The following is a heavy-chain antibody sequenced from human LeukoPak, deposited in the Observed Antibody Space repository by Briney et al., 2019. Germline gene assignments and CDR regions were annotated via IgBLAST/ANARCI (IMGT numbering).Heavy chain of an antibody. J-gene: IGHJ3*02. CDR1: GGTFSSYA. V-gene: IGHV1-69*05. CDR2: IVPIFGTA. Sequence: SVKVSCKASGGTFSSYAISWVRQAPGQGLEWMGGIVPIFGTANYAQKFQGRVTITTDESTSTAYMELSSLRSEDTAVYYCARDVMSDYQLRQDVFDIWGQGTIVTVSA. D-gene: IGHD1-7*01. CDR3: ARDVMSDYQLRQDVFDI.